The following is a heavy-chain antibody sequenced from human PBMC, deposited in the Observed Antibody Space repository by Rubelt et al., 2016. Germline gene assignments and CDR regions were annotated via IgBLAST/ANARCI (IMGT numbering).Heavy chain of an antibody. Sequence: QVQLVESGGGVVQPGRSLRLSCAASGFTFSSYAMHWVRQAPGKGLEWVAVISYDGSNKYYADSVKGRFTISRDNSKNTLYLQMNSLRAEDTAVYYCARDEEVWWDLIDDYYGMGVWGQGTTVTVSS. J-gene: IGHJ6*02. V-gene: IGHV3-30*04. CDR2: ISYDGSNK. CDR3: ARDEEVWWDLIDDYYGMGV. CDR1: GFTFSSYA. D-gene: IGHD2-21*01.